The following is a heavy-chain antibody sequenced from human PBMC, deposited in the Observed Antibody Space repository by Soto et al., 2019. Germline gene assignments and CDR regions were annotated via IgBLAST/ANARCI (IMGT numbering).Heavy chain of an antibody. CDR1: GYSFTSYW. Sequence: GESLKISCKGSGYSFTSYWISWVRQMPGKGLEWMGRIDPSDSYTNYSPSFQGHVTISADKSISTAYLQWSSLKASDTAMYYCARTLPAAIDYYYYGMDVWGQGTTVTVSS. J-gene: IGHJ6*02. CDR3: ARTLPAAIDYYYYGMDV. D-gene: IGHD2-2*01. V-gene: IGHV5-10-1*01. CDR2: IDPSDSYT.